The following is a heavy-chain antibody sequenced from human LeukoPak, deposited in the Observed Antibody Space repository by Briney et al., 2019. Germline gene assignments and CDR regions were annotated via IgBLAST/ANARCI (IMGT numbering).Heavy chain of an antibody. Sequence: PSETLSLTCTVSGGSISSSSYYWGWIRQPPGKGLEWIGSIYYSGSTYYNPSLKSRVTISVDTSKNQFSLKLSSVTAADTAVYYCARVGIHLRSYGYNYMDVWGKGTTVTVSS. CDR3: ARVGIHLRSYGYNYMDV. D-gene: IGHD5-18*01. CDR2: IYYSGST. V-gene: IGHV4-39*01. CDR1: GGSISSSSYY. J-gene: IGHJ6*03.